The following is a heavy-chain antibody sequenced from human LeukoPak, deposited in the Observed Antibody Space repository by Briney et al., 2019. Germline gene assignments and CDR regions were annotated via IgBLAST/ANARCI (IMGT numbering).Heavy chain of an antibody. D-gene: IGHD3-10*01. CDR3: ARERTMVRGVISYSDY. J-gene: IGHJ4*02. CDR2: INSDGSST. V-gene: IGHV3-74*01. CDR1: GFTFSSYW. Sequence: GGSLRLSCAASGFTFSSYWMHWVRQAPGKGLVWVSRINSDGSSTSYADSVKGRFTISRDNAKNTLYLQMNSLRAEDTAVYYCARERTMVRGVISYSDYWGQGTLVTVSS.